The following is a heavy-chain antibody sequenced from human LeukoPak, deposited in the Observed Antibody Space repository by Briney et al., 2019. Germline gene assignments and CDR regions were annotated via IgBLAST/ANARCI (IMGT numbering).Heavy chain of an antibody. CDR1: GFTFSSYG. V-gene: IGHV3-30*18. CDR3: AKSDYSSSWTPHFDY. J-gene: IGHJ4*02. D-gene: IGHD6-13*01. Sequence: GGFLRLSCAASGFTFSSYGMHWVRQAPGKGLEWVAVLSYDGSNKRYADSVKGRFTISRDNSKNTLYLEMNSLRAEDTAVYYCAKSDYSSSWTPHFDYWGQGTLVTVSS. CDR2: LSYDGSNK.